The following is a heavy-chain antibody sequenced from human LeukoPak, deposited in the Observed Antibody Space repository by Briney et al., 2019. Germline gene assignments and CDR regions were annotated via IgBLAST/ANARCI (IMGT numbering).Heavy chain of an antibody. Sequence: GGSLRLSCAASGFTFTTYWMSWVRQAPGKGLEWVANINQDGSEEYYVDSVEGRFTISRDNAKNSLYLQMNSLRAEDTAVYYCAKDRRGYYYYFDYWGQGTLVTVSS. J-gene: IGHJ4*02. CDR1: GFTFTTYW. CDR3: AKDRRGYYYYFDY. D-gene: IGHD3-3*01. CDR2: INQDGSEE. V-gene: IGHV3-7*03.